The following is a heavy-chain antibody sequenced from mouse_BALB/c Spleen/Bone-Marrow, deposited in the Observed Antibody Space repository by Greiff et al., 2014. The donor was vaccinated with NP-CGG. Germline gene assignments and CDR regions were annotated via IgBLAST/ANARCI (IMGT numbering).Heavy chain of an antibody. CDR3: ARRDYGPFYALDY. D-gene: IGHD1-2*01. Sequence: QVQLQQSGAELARPGASVKMSCKASGYTFTSFTIHWVKQRPGQGLEWIGYINPSSGYTNHNQNFKDKATLTADKSASTAYMQLTSLTSEDSAVYYCARRDYGPFYALDYWGQGTSVTVSS. V-gene: IGHV1-4*01. CDR2: INPSSGYT. J-gene: IGHJ4*01. CDR1: GYTFTSFT.